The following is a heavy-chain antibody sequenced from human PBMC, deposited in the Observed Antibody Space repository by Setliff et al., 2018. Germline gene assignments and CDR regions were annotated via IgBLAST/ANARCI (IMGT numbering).Heavy chain of an antibody. J-gene: IGHJ4*02. V-gene: IGHV3-23*01. CDR1: GFTFSTYV. D-gene: IGHD1-26*01. CDR2: IHGEGINT. CDR3: MKKIIAGGGPPYDYFDY. Sequence: GGSLRLSCAASGFTFSTYVMTWVRQAPGKGLEWVSSIHGEGINTYYADSVKGRFTISRDNSKNTLFLQMNSLRADDTAVYYCMKKIIAGGGPPYDYFDYSGQGTLVTVSS.